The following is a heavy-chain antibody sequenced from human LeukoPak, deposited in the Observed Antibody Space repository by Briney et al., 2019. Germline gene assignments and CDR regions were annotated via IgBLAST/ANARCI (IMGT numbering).Heavy chain of an antibody. D-gene: IGHD3-9*01. CDR2: ISGSGGST. V-gene: IGHV3-23*01. CDR1: GFTFSSYA. J-gene: IGHJ4*02. CDR3: AKARGDYDVLTGYYGGGYYFDY. Sequence: GGSLRLSCAASGFTFSSYAMSWVRQAPGKGLEWVSAISGSGGSTYYADSVKGRFTISRDNSKNTLYLQMNSLRAEDTAVYYCAKARGDYDVLTGYYGGGYYFDYWGQGTLVTVSS.